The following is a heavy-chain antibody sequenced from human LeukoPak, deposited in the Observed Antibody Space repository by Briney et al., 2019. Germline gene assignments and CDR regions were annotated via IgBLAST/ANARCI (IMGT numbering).Heavy chain of an antibody. CDR3: AKGGYYERPWYFDY. Sequence: GRSLRLSCAASGFTFSHYAIRWVRQAPGKGLEWVAVISFDGTNKFYADSVKGRFTNSRDNSKNALDLQMNSLRAEDTAVYYCAKGGYYERPWYFDYWGQGTLVTVSS. CDR1: GFTFSHYA. D-gene: IGHD3-22*01. J-gene: IGHJ4*02. CDR2: ISFDGTNK. V-gene: IGHV3-30*18.